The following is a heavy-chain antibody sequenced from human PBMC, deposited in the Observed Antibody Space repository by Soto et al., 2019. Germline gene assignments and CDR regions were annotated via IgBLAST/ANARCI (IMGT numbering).Heavy chain of an antibody. V-gene: IGHV1-3*01. J-gene: IGHJ6*02. CDR2: INAGNGNT. CDR3: ARLLYDFWSVYYYMYX. D-gene: IGHD3-3*01. Sequence: VSVKVSCKASGYTFTSYAMHWVRQAPGQRLEWMGFINAGNGNTKYSQKFQGRVTITRDTSASTAYMELSSLRSEDTAVYYCARLLYDFWSVYYYMYXWGQGTTVTVS. CDR1: GYTFTSYA.